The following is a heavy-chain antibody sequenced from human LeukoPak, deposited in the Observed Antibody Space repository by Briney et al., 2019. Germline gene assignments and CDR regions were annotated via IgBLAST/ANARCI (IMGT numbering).Heavy chain of an antibody. CDR3: AKEVVASSYADY. Sequence: GGSLRLSRAASGFTFSSYGMSWVRQAPGKGLEWVSVISGSGGSTYYADSVKGRFTISRDNSKNTLYVQMNSLRAEDTALYYCAKEVVASSYADYWGQGTLVTVSS. D-gene: IGHD5-12*01. V-gene: IGHV3-23*01. J-gene: IGHJ4*02. CDR1: GFTFSSYG. CDR2: ISGSGGST.